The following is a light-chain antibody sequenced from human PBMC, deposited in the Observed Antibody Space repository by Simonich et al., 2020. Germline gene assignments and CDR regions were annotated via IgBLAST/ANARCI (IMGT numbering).Light chain of an antibody. CDR2: DVS. CDR3: CSYAGSSTVV. Sequence: QSALTQPASVSGSPGQSITISCTGTSSDVGGHNYVSWYQQHPSQAPKLMIYDVSKRPAGVSTRCSGSKSGNTASLTISGLQAEDEADYYCCSYAGSSTVVFGGGTKLTVL. V-gene: IGLV2-23*02. CDR1: SSDVGGHNY. J-gene: IGLJ2*01.